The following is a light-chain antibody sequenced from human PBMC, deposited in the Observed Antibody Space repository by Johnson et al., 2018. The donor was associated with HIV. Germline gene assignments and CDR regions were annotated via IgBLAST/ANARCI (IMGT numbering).Light chain of an antibody. V-gene: IGLV1-51*02. Sequence: QAVLTQPPSVSAAPGQKVTISCSGSSSNIGNNYVSWYQQLPGTAPKLIIYENNKRPSGIPDRFSGSKSGTSATLDITGLQTGDEADYYCGTWDTSLGTEFFGTGTKVTVL. CDR3: GTWDTSLGTEF. J-gene: IGLJ1*01. CDR2: ENN. CDR1: SSNIGNNY.